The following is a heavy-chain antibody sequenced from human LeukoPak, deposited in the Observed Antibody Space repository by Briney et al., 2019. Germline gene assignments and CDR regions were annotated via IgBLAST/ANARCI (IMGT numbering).Heavy chain of an antibody. Sequence: GSLRLSCAASGFTFSSSSISWVRQAPGKGLEWVSAITDAVGSTHYADSVKDRFTISSDNSKNTVYLQMNSLRPEDMAVYYCAKEIFSGLLYIDYWGQGTLVTVSS. CDR1: GFTFSSSS. CDR3: AKEIFSGLLYIDY. D-gene: IGHD5-12*01. J-gene: IGHJ4*02. V-gene: IGHV3-23*01. CDR2: ITDAVGST.